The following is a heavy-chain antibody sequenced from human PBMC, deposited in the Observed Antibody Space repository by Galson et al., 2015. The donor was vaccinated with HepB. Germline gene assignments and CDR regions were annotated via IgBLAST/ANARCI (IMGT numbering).Heavy chain of an antibody. CDR2: LNQDGSSK. V-gene: IGHV3-7*03. D-gene: IGHD3-10*01. CDR3: ARRISLVRGIITKPGYYYGMDV. Sequence: SLRLSCAATGFTFSSYWMNWVRQAPGKGLEWVATLNQDGSSKDYVDSVKGPSTISRDNAKASVYLQLASLIAEDTAVYYCARRISLVRGIITKPGYYYGMDVWGQGTTVTVAS. J-gene: IGHJ6*02. CDR1: GFTFSSYW.